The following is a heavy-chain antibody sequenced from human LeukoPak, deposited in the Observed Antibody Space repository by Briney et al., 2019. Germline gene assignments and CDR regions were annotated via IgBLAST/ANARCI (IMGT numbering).Heavy chain of an antibody. V-gene: IGHV1-18*01. J-gene: IGHJ4*02. CDR3: ARTGHYQFDS. D-gene: IGHD3-9*01. Sequence: GQGLEWLGWVSIYNDNTNYARELQDRITMTTDISTSTAYMELKSLTSDDTAVYFCARTGHYQFDSWGQGTLVTVSS. CDR2: VSIYNDNT.